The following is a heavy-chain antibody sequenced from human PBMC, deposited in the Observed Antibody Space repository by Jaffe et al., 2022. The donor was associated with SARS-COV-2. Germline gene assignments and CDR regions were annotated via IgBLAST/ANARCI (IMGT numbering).Heavy chain of an antibody. CDR3: ARDCSGGSCYPNYYYYGMDV. CDR1: GFTFSSYW. J-gene: IGHJ6*02. Sequence: EVQLVESGGGLVQPGGSLRLSCAASGFTFSSYWMSWVRQAPGKGLEWVANIKQDGSEKYYVDSVKGRFTISRDNAKNSLYLQMNSLRAEDTAVYYCARDCSGGSCYPNYYYYGMDVWGQGTTVTVSS. V-gene: IGHV3-7*03. CDR2: IKQDGSEK. D-gene: IGHD2-15*01.